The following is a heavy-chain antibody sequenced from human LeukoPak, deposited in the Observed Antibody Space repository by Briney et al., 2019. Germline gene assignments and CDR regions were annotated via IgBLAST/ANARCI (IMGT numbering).Heavy chain of an antibody. V-gene: IGHV3-23*01. CDR1: GFTFSNYA. J-gene: IGHJ4*02. D-gene: IGHD6-13*01. Sequence: GGSLRLSCAASGFTFSNYAMNWVRQAPGKGLEWVSTISTSGSGTYYADSVKGRFTISRDNSKNTLFLQMNSLRAEDTAIYYCAKNAAAPPKGPLFHYWGQGTLVTVSS. CDR2: ISTSGSGT. CDR3: AKNAAAPPKGPLFHY.